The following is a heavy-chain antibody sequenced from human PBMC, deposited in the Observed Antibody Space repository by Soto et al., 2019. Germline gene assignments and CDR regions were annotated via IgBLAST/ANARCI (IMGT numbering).Heavy chain of an antibody. CDR1: GYSISSGYY. D-gene: IGHD3-10*01. Sequence: SETLSLTCAVSGYSISSGYYWGWIRQPPGKGLEWIGSIYHSGSTYYNPSLKSRVTISVDTSKNQFSLKLSSVTAADTAVYYCVLREGFGEVLYSFDILGQGTMVTVSS. J-gene: IGHJ3*02. CDR2: IYHSGST. V-gene: IGHV4-38-2*01. CDR3: VLREGFGEVLYSFDI.